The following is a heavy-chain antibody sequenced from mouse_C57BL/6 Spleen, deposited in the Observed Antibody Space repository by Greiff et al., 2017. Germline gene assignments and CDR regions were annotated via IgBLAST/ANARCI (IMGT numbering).Heavy chain of an antibody. CDR3: ARNYGSSYYWYFDV. CDR2: INPNNGGT. D-gene: IGHD1-1*01. V-gene: IGHV1-26*01. J-gene: IGHJ1*03. CDR1: GYTFTDYY. Sequence: EVKLQQSGPELVKPGASVKISCKATGYTFTDYYMNWVKQSHGKSLEWSGDINPNNGGTSYNQKFKGKATLTVDKSSSTDYMELRSQTSEDSAVYYCARNYGSSYYWYFDVWGTGTTVTVAS.